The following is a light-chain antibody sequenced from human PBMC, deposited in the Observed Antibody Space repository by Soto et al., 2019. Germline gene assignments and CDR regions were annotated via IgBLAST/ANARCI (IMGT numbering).Light chain of an antibody. J-gene: IGKJ1*01. V-gene: IGKV1-8*01. CDR1: QGVNSF. CDR2: AAS. Sequence: AIRMTQSPSSFSASTGDRVTITCRASQGVNSFLAWYQQKPGKAPKLLIYAASTLQSGVPSRFSGSGSGTDFTLTINSLQCEDFATYYCQQYYNYPRTFGQGTKVEIK. CDR3: QQYYNYPRT.